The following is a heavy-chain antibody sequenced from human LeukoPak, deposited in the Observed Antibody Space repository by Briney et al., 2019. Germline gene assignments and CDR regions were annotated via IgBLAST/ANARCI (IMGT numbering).Heavy chain of an antibody. CDR2: IYYSGST. CDR1: GDSISSSHW. V-gene: IGHV4-28*03. J-gene: IGHJ4*02. Sequence: PSETLSLTCAVSGDSISSSHWWSWIRQPPGKGLEWIGYIYYSGSTNYNPSLKSRVTISVDTSKNQFSLKLSSVTAADTAVYYCARAQGYSYGRANDYWGQGTLVTVSS. CDR3: ARAQGYSYGRANDY. D-gene: IGHD5-18*01.